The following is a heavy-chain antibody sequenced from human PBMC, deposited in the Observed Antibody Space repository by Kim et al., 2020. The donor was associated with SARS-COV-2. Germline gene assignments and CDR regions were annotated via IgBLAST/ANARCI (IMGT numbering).Heavy chain of an antibody. CDR2: IVVGSGNT. Sequence: SVKVSCKASGFTFTSSAVQWVRQARGQRLEWIGWIVVGSGNTNYAQKFQERVTITRDMSTSTAYMELSSLRSEDTGVYYCAASSPLPQAPAAEGVRSGKEWFDPWGQGALVTVSS. CDR3: AASSPLPQAPAAEGVRSGKEWFDP. J-gene: IGHJ5*02. V-gene: IGHV1-58*01. CDR1: GFTFTSSA. D-gene: IGHD2-2*01.